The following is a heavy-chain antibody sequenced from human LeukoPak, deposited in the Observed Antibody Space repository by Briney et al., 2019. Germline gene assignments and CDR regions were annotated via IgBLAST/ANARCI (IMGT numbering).Heavy chain of an antibody. Sequence: VASVKVSCKASGYTFTGYYMHWVRQAPGQGLEWMGWINPNSGGTNYAQKFQGRVTMTRDTSISTAYMELSRLRSDDTAVYYCARGDSSGWFSNWFDPWGQGTLVTVSS. CDR3: ARGDSSGWFSNWFDP. J-gene: IGHJ5*02. CDR1: GYTFTGYY. V-gene: IGHV1-2*02. D-gene: IGHD6-19*01. CDR2: INPNSGGT.